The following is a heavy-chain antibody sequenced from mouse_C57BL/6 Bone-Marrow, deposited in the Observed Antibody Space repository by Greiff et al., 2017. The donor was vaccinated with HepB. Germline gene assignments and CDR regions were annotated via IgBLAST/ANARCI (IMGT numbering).Heavy chain of an antibody. CDR3: ARRRGSCYGSYYAMDY. CDR2: IHPNSGST. V-gene: IGHV1-64*01. J-gene: IGHJ4*01. D-gene: IGHD1-1*01. Sequence: VQLKQSGAELVKPGASVKLSCKASGYTFTSYWMHWVKQRPGQGLEWIGMIHPNSGSTNYNEKFKSEATLTVDKSSSTAYMQLSSLASEDSAVFSCARRRGSCYGSYYAMDYWGQGTSVTVSS. CDR1: GYTFTSYW.